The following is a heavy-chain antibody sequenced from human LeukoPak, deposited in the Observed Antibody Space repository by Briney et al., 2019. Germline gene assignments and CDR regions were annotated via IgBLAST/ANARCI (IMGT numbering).Heavy chain of an antibody. V-gene: IGHV4-39*01. CDR3: ARHSSYVSPVRY. D-gene: IGHD3-10*02. CDR1: GGSISNSSYY. CDR2: IFYSGST. J-gene: IGHJ4*02. Sequence: SETLSLTCTVSGGSISNSSYYWGWIRQPPGKGLEWIGSIFYSGSTYYNPSLKSRVTISVDTSKNQFSPELSSVTAAYTAVYFCARHSSYVSPVRYWGQGTLVTVS.